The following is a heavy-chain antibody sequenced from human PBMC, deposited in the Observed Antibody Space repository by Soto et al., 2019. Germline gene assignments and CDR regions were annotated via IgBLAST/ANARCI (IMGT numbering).Heavy chain of an antibody. CDR1: GFTFSGSA. J-gene: IGHJ5*02. CDR2: SRSKAHNYAT. Sequence: EVQLVESGGGLVQPGGSLRLSCAASGFTFSGSAIHWVRQASGKGLEWLGLSRSKAHNYATAHGASVKGRFPISRDDSKNTAYLQMNSLKTEDTAIYYCSRQMFSPDNHWGQGTLVTVSS. CDR3: SRQMFSPDNH. V-gene: IGHV3-73*01. D-gene: IGHD3-10*02.